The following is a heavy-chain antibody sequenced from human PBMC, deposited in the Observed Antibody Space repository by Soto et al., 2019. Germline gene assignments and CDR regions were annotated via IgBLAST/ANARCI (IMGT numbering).Heavy chain of an antibody. V-gene: IGHV5-51*01. D-gene: IGHD6-13*01. CDR2: IYPGDSDT. J-gene: IGHJ3*02. CDR1: GYSFTSYW. Sequence: PGESLKISCKGSGYSFTSYWIGWVRQMPGKGLEWMGIIYPGDSDTRYSPSFQGQVTISADKSISTAYLQWSSLKTSDTAMYYCARLTYSSWADDAFDIWGQGTMVAVSS. CDR3: ARLTYSSWADDAFDI.